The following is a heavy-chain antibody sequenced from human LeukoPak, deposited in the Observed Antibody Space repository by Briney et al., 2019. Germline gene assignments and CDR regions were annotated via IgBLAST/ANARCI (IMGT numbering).Heavy chain of an antibody. D-gene: IGHD3-22*01. CDR3: AGIYDTPRGF. J-gene: IGHJ4*02. CDR1: GGSISSSSYY. Sequence: PSETLSLTCTVSGGSISSSSYYWGWIRQPPGKGLEWIGSIYYSGSTYYNPSLKSRVTISVDTSKNQFSVRLSSVTAADTAVYYCAGIYDTPRGFWGRGTLVTVSS. CDR2: IYYSGST. V-gene: IGHV4-39*01.